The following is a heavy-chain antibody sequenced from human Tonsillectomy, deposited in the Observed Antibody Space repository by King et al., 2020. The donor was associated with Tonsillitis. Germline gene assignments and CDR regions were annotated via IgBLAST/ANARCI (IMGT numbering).Heavy chain of an antibody. CDR1: GFTFSSYG. V-gene: IGHV3-30*18. D-gene: IGHD3-10*01. CDR3: AKIPIYVSGSFDI. CDR2: ISYDGSNK. Sequence: QLVQSGGGVVQPGRSLRLSCAASGFTFSSYGMHWVRQAPGKGLEWVAVISYDGSNKYYADSVKGRFTISRDNSKNTLYLQMNSLRAEDTAVYYCAKIPIYVSGSFDIWGQGTMVTVFS. J-gene: IGHJ3*02.